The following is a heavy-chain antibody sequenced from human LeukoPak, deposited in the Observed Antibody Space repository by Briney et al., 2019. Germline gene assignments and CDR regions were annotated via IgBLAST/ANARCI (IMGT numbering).Heavy chain of an antibody. D-gene: IGHD1-26*01. V-gene: IGHV3-7*01. CDR3: ARVPGEMGATLAYLDY. CDR2: IKQDGSEK. J-gene: IGHJ4*02. Sequence: GSLRLSCAASGFTFSSYWMSWVRQAPGKGLEWVANIKQDGSEKYYVDSVKGRFTISRDNAKNLVYLEMNSLRAEDTAVYYCARVPGEMGATLAYLDYWGQGTLVFVSS. CDR1: GFTFSSYW.